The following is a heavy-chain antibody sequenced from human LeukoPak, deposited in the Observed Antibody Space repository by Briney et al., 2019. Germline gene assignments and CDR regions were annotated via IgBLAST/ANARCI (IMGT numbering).Heavy chain of an antibody. Sequence: GGSLRLSCAASGFTFSSYAMSWARQAPGKGLEWVSAISGSGGSTYYADSVKGRFTISRDNSKNTLYLQMNSLRAEDTAVYYCARASVGATFFDYWGQGTLVTVSS. J-gene: IGHJ4*02. CDR2: ISGSGGST. CDR3: ARASVGATFFDY. CDR1: GFTFSSYA. V-gene: IGHV3-23*01. D-gene: IGHD1-26*01.